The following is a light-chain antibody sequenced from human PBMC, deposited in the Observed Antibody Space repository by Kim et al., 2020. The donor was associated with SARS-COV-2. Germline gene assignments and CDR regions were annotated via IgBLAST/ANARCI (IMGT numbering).Light chain of an antibody. CDR3: MQVLQIPRT. CDR2: LGS. J-gene: IGKJ2*01. V-gene: IGKV2-28*01. Sequence: DIVMTQSPLSLPVTPGEPASISCRSSQSLLYSDGYTYLDWYLQKPGQSPQLLIYLGSNRASGVPDRFSGSVSGTDFTLKISRVAAEDVGVYYCMQVLQIPRTFGQGTKLEI. CDR1: QSLLYSDGYTY.